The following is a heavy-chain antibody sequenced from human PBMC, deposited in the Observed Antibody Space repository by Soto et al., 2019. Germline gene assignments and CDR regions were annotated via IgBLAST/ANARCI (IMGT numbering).Heavy chain of an antibody. CDR1: GFSFSDYY. V-gene: IGHV3-11*01. J-gene: IGHJ4*02. CDR2: ISGNGDNI. D-gene: IGHD1-26*01. CDR3: ARRGYCFDN. Sequence: QVQLVESGGGLVTPGESLRLSCAASGFSFSDYYMNWIRQVPGKGLEWVSHISGNGDNIYYVDSVKGRFTISRDNAKNSLYLQMNSLRADDTAVYYCARRGYCFDNWGQGTLVTVSS.